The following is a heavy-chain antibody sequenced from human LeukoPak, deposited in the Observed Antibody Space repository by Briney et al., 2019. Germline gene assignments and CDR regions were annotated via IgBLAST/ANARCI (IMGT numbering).Heavy chain of an antibody. Sequence: PGMSLRLSCAASGFTFSSYGMHWVRQAPGKGLEWVAVISYDGSNKYYADSVKGRFTISRDNSKNTLYLQMNSLRAEDTAVYYCTPRAFDIWGQGTMVTVSS. V-gene: IGHV3-30*03. J-gene: IGHJ3*02. CDR1: GFTFSSYG. CDR2: ISYDGSNK. CDR3: TPRAFDI.